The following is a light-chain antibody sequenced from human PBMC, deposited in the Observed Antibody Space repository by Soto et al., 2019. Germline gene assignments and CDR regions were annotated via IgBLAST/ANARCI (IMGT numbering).Light chain of an antibody. J-gene: IGKJ5*01. CDR3: QQYGSSPPIT. V-gene: IGKV3-20*01. CDR1: QSVSSY. Sequence: EIVMTQSPATLSVSPGERATLSCRASQSVSSYLAWYQQKPGQAPRLLIYGASTRATDMPGRFSGSGSGTDFTLTISRLEPEDFAVYYCQQYGSSPPITFGQGTRLEIK. CDR2: GAS.